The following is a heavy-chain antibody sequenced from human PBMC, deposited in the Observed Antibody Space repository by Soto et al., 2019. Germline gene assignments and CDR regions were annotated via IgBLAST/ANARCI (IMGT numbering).Heavy chain of an antibody. CDR1: GGSISSGDYY. CDR3: ARTVSLGLYFDY. CDR2: IYYSSST. V-gene: IGHV4-30-4*01. D-gene: IGHD7-27*01. Sequence: PSETLSLSCTVSGGSISSGDYYWSWIRQPPGKGLEWIRYIYYSSSTYYNPSLKSRVTISVYTSKNQFSLKLSSVTAADTAVYYCARTVSLGLYFDYWGQGTLVTVSS. J-gene: IGHJ4*02.